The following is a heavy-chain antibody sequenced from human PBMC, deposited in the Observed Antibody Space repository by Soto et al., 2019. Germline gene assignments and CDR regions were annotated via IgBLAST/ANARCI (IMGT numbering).Heavy chain of an antibody. D-gene: IGHD2-21*02. J-gene: IGHJ4*02. CDR2: ISESGAST. V-gene: IGHV3-23*01. Sequence: LRLSCAASGFTFSSYAMSWVRQGPGKGLEWVSAISESGASTYYADSVKGRFTISRDNSKNTLYLQMNSLRVEDTAVYYCAKPSTRYCGGDCSWDYWGQGTLVTVSS. CDR3: AKPSTRYCGGDCSWDY. CDR1: GFTFSSYA.